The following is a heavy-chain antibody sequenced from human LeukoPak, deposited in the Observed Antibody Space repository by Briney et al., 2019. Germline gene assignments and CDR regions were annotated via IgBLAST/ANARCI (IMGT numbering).Heavy chain of an antibody. CDR2: ISWNSGSI. V-gene: IGHV3-9*01. CDR3: ALVPAAIRGYYYYGMDV. J-gene: IGHJ6*02. CDR1: GFTFDDYA. D-gene: IGHD2-2*02. Sequence: GGSLRLSYAASGFTFDDYAMHWVRQAPGKGLEWVSGISWNSGSIGYADSVKGRFTISRDNAKNSLYLQMNSLRAEDTALYYCALVPAAIRGYYYYGMDVWGQGTTVTVSS.